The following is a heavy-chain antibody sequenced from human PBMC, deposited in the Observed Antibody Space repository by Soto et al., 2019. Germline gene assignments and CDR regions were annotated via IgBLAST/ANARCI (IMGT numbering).Heavy chain of an antibody. CDR1: GGTFSSYT. CDR3: ERVEEGFSFQDY. Sequence: QVQLVQSGAEVKKPGSSVKVSCKASGGTFSSYTISWVRQAPGQGLEWMGRIIPILGIANYAQKFQGRVTITADQSTSTAYKELSSLRSEDTAVYYGERVEEGFSFQDYWGQGTLVTVSS. D-gene: IGHD3-10*01. CDR2: IIPILGIA. V-gene: IGHV1-69*02. J-gene: IGHJ4*02.